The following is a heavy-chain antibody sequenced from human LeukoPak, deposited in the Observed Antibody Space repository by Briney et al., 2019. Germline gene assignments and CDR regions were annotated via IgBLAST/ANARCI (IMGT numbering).Heavy chain of an antibody. V-gene: IGHV3-30*18. J-gene: IGHJ4*02. Sequence: GGSLRLSCAASGFTVGASDMYWVRQAPGKGLEWVAVITRDGNDKYYVDSVRGRFTISRDNSKSTAFLQMDSLRPEDTAVYYCAKIGPVSGTVDYWGQGTLVTVSS. CDR3: AKIGPVSGTVDY. CDR1: GFTVGASD. CDR2: ITRDGNDK. D-gene: IGHD1-26*01.